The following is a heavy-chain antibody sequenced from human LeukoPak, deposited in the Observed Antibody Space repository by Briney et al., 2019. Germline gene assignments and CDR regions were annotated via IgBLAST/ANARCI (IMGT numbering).Heavy chain of an antibody. J-gene: IGHJ5*02. Sequence: GGSLRLSCAASGFTFSSYGMHWVRQAPGKGLEWVAVISYDGSNKYYADSVKGRFTISRDNSKNTLYLQMNSLRAEDTAVYYWAKDGYTSGWYFFKFSGNGYDPWGKGTPVTAS. D-gene: IGHD6-13*01. CDR1: GFTFSSYG. CDR3: AKDGYTSGWYFFKFSGNGYDP. CDR2: ISYDGSNK. V-gene: IGHV3-30*18.